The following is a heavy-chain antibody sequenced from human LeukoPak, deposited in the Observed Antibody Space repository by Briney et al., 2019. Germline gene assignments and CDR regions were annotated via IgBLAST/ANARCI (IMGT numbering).Heavy chain of an antibody. CDR3: ASHGATSGYVPFDY. CDR2: ISYSGST. Sequence: PSETLSLTCTVSGVSISSSDWSWVRQPPGKGLEWIGYISYSGSTKYNPSLKSRVTISVDTSTNQFSLKLSSVTAADTAVYYCASHGATSGYVPFDYWGHGTLVTVSS. D-gene: IGHD3-22*01. V-gene: IGHV4-59*01. CDR1: GVSISSSD. J-gene: IGHJ4*01.